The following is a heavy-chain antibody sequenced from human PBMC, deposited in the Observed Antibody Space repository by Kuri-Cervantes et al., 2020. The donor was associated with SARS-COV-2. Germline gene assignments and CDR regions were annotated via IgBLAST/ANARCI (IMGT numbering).Heavy chain of an antibody. CDR3: ARDKGSGSYRWLDP. CDR2: IYTSGST. Sequence: SETLSLTCTVSGGSISSYYWSWIRQPAGKGLEWIGRIYTSGSTNYNPSLKSRVTMSVDTSKNQFSLKLSYVTAADTAVYYCARDKGSGSYRWLDPWGQGTLVTVSS. V-gene: IGHV4-4*07. J-gene: IGHJ5*02. CDR1: GGSISSYY. D-gene: IGHD1-26*01.